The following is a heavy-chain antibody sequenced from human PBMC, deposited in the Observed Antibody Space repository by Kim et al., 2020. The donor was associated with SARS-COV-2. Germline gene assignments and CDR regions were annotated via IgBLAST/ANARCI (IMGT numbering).Heavy chain of an antibody. D-gene: IGHD1-26*01. J-gene: IGHJ3*02. CDR3: ARVEVGANRVDI. V-gene: IGHV4-39*01. Sequence: NNPALKSRVTMSVDTSKNQFKLKLSSVTAADTAVYYCARVEVGANRVDIWGQGTMVTVSS.